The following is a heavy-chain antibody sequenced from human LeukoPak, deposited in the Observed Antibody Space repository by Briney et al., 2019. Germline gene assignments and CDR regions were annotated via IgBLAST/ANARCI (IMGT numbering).Heavy chain of an antibody. Sequence: ASVKVSCKASGYTFTVYYMHWVRQAPGQGLEWMGWINPNSGGTNYAQKFQGRVTMTRDTSISTAYMELSRLRSDDTAVYYCARGTDSSGWYGTVMDVWGQGTTVTVSS. D-gene: IGHD6-19*01. J-gene: IGHJ6*02. CDR1: GYTFTVYY. CDR3: ARGTDSSGWYGTVMDV. CDR2: INPNSGGT. V-gene: IGHV1-2*02.